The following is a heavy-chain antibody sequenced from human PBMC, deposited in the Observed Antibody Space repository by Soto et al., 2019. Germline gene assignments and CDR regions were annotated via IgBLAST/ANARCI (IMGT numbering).Heavy chain of an antibody. CDR2: ISGSGGST. Sequence: VQLLESGGGLVQPGGSQRLSCTASGFTFSSYALSWVRQAPGKGLEWVSSISGSGGSTYYADSVKGRVNISRDNSKNTLYLQMSSLRAEDTAVYYCAKESLKTPVTGPVDCWGQGTVVTVSS. CDR1: GFTFSSYA. J-gene: IGHJ4*02. D-gene: IGHD6-19*01. V-gene: IGHV3-23*01. CDR3: AKESLKTPVTGPVDC.